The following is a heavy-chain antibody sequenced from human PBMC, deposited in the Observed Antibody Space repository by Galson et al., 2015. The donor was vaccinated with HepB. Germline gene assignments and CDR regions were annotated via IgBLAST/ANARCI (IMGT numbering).Heavy chain of an antibody. V-gene: IGHV3-48*03. CDR2: ISGSANSI. J-gene: IGHJ4*02. CDR3: ARAQRQYSDTSGYCYFDS. Sequence: SLRLSCAASGFTFSNSEMNWVRQAPGRGLGWISYISGSANSIFYADSVKGRFTISRDNAKNSLSLQMNSLRAEDTAIYYCARAQRQYSDTSGYCYFDSWGQGTLVTVSS. CDR1: GFTFSNSE. D-gene: IGHD3-22*01.